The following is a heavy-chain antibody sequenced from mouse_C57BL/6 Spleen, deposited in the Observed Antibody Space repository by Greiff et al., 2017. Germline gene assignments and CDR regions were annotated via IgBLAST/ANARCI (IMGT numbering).Heavy chain of an antibody. Sequence: QVQLQQSGPELVKPGASVKISCKASGYAFSSSWMNWVKQRPGKGLEWIGRIYPGDGDTNYNGKFKGKATLTADKSSSTAYMQLSSLTSEDSAVYFCARSGHLLYYAMDYWGQGTSVTVSS. V-gene: IGHV1-82*01. J-gene: IGHJ4*01. CDR2: IYPGDGDT. D-gene: IGHD2-1*01. CDR1: GYAFSSSW. CDR3: ARSGHLLYYAMDY.